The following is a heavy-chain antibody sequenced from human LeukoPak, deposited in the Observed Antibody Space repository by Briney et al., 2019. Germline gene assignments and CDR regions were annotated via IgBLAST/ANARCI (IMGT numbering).Heavy chain of an antibody. J-gene: IGHJ5*02. Sequence: ASVKVSCKASGYTFTSYGISWVRQAPGQGLEWMGWISAYNGNTNYAQKLQGRVTMTTDTSTSTAYMELRSLRSDDTAVYYCARDRGNGWPKMENWFDAWGQGTLVTVSS. CDR1: GYTFTSYG. CDR2: ISAYNGNT. CDR3: ARDRGNGWPKMENWFDA. V-gene: IGHV1-18*01. D-gene: IGHD6-19*01.